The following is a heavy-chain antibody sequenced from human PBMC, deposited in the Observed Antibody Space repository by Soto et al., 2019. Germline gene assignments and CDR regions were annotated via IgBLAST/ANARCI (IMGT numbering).Heavy chain of an antibody. CDR3: ASAQSLNYYYYGMDV. Sequence: GGSLILSCAASGFTFSSYSMNWVRQAPGKGLEWVSSISSSSSYIYYADSVKGRFTISRDNAKNSLYLQMDSLRAEDTAVYYCASAQSLNYYYYGMDVWGQGTTVTVSS. CDR1: GFTFSSYS. J-gene: IGHJ6*02. CDR2: ISSSSSYI. V-gene: IGHV3-21*01.